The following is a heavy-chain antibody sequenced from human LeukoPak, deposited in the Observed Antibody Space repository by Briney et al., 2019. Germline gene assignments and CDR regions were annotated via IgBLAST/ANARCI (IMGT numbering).Heavy chain of an antibody. CDR2: IHPNGVNT. CDR3: AKALYDSPLAGDP. D-gene: IGHD3-22*01. V-gene: IGHV3-23*01. CDR1: GFTFSSYA. Sequence: GGSLRLSCAASGFTFSSYAMSWVRQAPGKGLEWVSSIHPNGVNTHYEDSVKGRFTISRDNSKNTLFLQMNNLRVEDTATYYCAKALYDSPLAGDPWGQGTLVTVSS. J-gene: IGHJ5*02.